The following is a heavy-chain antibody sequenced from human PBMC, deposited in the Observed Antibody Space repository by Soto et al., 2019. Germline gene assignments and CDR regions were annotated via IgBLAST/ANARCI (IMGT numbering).Heavy chain of an antibody. J-gene: IGHJ5*02. Sequence: GGSLRLSCAASGFTFSSYWMHWVRQAPGKGLVWVARINGDGSYIDYADSVKGRFTISRDNAKSALYLQMNSLRAEDTALYYCARWPPVAGISGFDPWGQGTLVTVSS. D-gene: IGHD6-19*01. CDR2: INGDGSYI. CDR3: ARWPPVAGISGFDP. V-gene: IGHV3-74*01. CDR1: GFTFSSYW.